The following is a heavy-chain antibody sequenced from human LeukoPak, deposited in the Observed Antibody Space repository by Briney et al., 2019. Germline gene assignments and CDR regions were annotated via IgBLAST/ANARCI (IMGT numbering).Heavy chain of an antibody. Sequence: GESLKISCKGSGYTFISYWIGWVRQMPGKGLEWMGVIYPADSDTRYSPSFQGQVTISVDKSISTAYLQWSSLKASDTAMYFCVRDRITFGGVLAPQAFDIWGQGTMVTVS. CDR3: VRDRITFGGVLAPQAFDI. CDR1: GYTFISYW. D-gene: IGHD3-16*02. V-gene: IGHV5-51*01. CDR2: IYPADSDT. J-gene: IGHJ3*02.